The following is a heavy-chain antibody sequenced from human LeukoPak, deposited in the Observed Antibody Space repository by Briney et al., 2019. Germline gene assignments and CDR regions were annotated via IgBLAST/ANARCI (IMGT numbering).Heavy chain of an antibody. D-gene: IGHD6-19*01. CDR3: ARGPRGQWLVYYYMDV. V-gene: IGHV4-34*01. CDR1: GGSFSGYY. J-gene: IGHJ6*03. Sequence: PSETLSLTCAVYGGSFSGYYWSWIRQPPGKGLEWIGEINHSGSTNYNPSLKSRVTISVDTSKNQFSLKLSSVTAADTAVYYCARGPRGQWLVYYYMDVWGKGTTVTVSS. CDR2: INHSGST.